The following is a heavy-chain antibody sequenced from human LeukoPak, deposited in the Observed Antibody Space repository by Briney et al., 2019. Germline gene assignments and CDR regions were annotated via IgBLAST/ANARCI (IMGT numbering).Heavy chain of an antibody. CDR3: ARDMDTAMPSNWFDP. CDR2: INPSGGST. D-gene: IGHD5-18*01. V-gene: IGHV1-46*01. CDR1: GYTFTSYY. Sequence: GASVKVSCKASGYTFTSYYMQWVRQAPGQGLEWMGIINPSGGSTSYAQKFQGRVTMTRDTSTSTVYMELSSLRSEDTAVYYCARDMDTAMPSNWFDPWGQGTLVTVSS. J-gene: IGHJ5*02.